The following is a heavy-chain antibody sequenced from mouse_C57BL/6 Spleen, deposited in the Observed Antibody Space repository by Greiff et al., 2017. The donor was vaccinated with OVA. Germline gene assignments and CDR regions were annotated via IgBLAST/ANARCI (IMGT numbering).Heavy chain of an antibody. D-gene: IGHD3-2*02. V-gene: IGHV3-6*01. CDR2: ISYDGSN. CDR3: ARGAQYYAMDY. Sequence: DVKLVESGPGLVKPSQSLSLTCSVTGYSITSGYYWNWIRQFPGNKLEWMGYISYDGSNNYNPSLKNRISITRDTSKNQFFLKLNAVTTEDTATYYCARGAQYYAMDYWGQGTSVTVSS. J-gene: IGHJ4*01. CDR1: GYSITSGYY.